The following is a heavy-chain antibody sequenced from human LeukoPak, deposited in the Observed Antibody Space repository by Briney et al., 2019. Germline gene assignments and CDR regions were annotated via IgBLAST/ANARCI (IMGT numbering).Heavy chain of an antibody. V-gene: IGHV3-23*01. D-gene: IGHD6-19*01. CDR3: AKTRYTSDWNGGFDY. Sequence: GGSLRLSCAASGFTFSSYVMNWVRLAPGKGLEWVSVISTSGGTTYYADSVKGRFTMSRDNFKNTLYLQMNSLRAEDTAVYYCAKTRYTSDWNGGFDYWGKGTLVTVSS. CDR2: ISTSGGTT. J-gene: IGHJ4*02. CDR1: GFTFSSYV.